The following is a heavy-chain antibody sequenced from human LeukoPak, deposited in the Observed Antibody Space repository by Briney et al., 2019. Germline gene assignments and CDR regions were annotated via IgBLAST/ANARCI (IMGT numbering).Heavy chain of an antibody. CDR2: ISYDGSNK. D-gene: IGHD2-2*01. V-gene: IGHV3-30*18. Sequence: GRSLRLSCAASGFTFSSYGMHWVRQAPGKGLEWVAVISYDGSNKYYADSVKGRFTISRDNSKNTLYLQMNSLRAGDTAVYYCAKDPSVVVPAATGYFDYWGQGSLVTVSS. J-gene: IGHJ4*02. CDR1: GFTFSSYG. CDR3: AKDPSVVVPAATGYFDY.